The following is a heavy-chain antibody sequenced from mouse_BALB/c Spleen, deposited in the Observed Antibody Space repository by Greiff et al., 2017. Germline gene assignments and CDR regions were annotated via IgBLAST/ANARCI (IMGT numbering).Heavy chain of an antibody. CDR2: IDPYDSET. J-gene: IGHJ2*01. CDR1: GYTFTSYW. V-gene: IGHV1-52*01. D-gene: IGHD1-2*01. Sequence: QVHVKQSGAELVRPGASVKLSCKASGYTFTSYWMNWVKQRPEQGLEWIGRIDPYDSETHYNQKFKDKAILTVDKSSSTAYMQLSSLTSEDSAVYYCARVITTATGDYWGQGTTLTVSS. CDR3: ARVITTATGDY.